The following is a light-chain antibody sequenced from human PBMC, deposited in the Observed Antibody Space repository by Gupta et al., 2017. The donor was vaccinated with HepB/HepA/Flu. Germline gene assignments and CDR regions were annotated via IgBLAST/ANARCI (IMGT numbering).Light chain of an antibody. V-gene: IGKV3-20*01. J-gene: IGKJ4*01. Sequence: EIVLTQSPGTLSLSPGERATLSCRASQSVSNRYLAWYQQKPGQAPRLLIYGASSRATGIPDRFSGSGSGTDCTLTIIRLDPEDFTVYYCQQYGNSPLTFGGGTKVEIK. CDR3: QQYGNSPLT. CDR1: QSVSNRY. CDR2: GAS.